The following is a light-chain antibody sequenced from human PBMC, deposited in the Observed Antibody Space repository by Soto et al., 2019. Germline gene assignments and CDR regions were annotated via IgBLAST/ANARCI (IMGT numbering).Light chain of an antibody. Sequence: DIQMTQSPSTLSASVGDRVTISCRASERLSGWLAWYQQKPGKAPKLLIYKASTLESGVPSRFRGSGSETEFTLTISSLPPDDSATYYCLQYNRLYTFGQGTKLDVK. V-gene: IGKV1-5*03. CDR1: ERLSGW. J-gene: IGKJ2*01. CDR3: LQYNRLYT. CDR2: KAS.